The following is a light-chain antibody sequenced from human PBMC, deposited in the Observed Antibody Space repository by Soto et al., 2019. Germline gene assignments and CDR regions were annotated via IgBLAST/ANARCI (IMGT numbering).Light chain of an antibody. CDR1: QSLFYRSNNHNY. V-gene: IGKV4-1*01. Sequence: DIVMTQSPDSLAVSLGGRATINCKSTQSLFYRSNNHNYLAWYQQKPGQPPKLLIYWASNRESGVPDRCRGSGSGTDFTLTISSLQAEDVAVYYCQQYYTTPRTFGQGTKVEIK. CDR2: WAS. CDR3: QQYYTTPRT. J-gene: IGKJ1*01.